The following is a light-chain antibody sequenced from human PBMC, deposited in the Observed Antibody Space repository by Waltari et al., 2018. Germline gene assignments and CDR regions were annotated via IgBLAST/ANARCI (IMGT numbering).Light chain of an antibody. J-gene: IGKJ1*01. CDR1: QSIVVW. CDR3: LQYNSYPWT. Sequence: DIQVTQSPSTLSASVGDRVTITCRASQSIVVWLAWYQQKPGKAPRLLIYTASDLESGVASSVSGSGSGTEFTLTISSLQADDFATYYCLQYNSYPWTFGQGTKVEIK. CDR2: TAS. V-gene: IGKV1-5*03.